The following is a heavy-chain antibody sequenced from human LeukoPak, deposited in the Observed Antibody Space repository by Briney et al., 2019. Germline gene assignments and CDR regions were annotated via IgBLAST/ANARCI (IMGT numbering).Heavy chain of an antibody. D-gene: IGHD4-17*01. J-gene: IGHJ4*02. CDR3: VMYGDYVEIFDY. CDR2: IFPGGSDI. V-gene: IGHV5-51*01. Sequence: GESLKISCKGSGYTFTRHWTGWVRQTPGKGLEWMGFIFPGGSDIRYSPSFQGQVTISADRSITTAYLQWSGLKASDTAIYYCVMYGDYVEIFDYWGQGTLVTVSS. CDR1: GYTFTRHW.